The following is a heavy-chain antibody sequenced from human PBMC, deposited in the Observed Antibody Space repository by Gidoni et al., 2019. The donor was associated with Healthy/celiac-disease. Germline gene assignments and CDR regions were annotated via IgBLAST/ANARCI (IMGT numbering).Heavy chain of an antibody. CDR3: ARDTTYCSSTSCYFDYYYYGMDV. J-gene: IGHJ6*02. CDR1: GFTFSSYA. D-gene: IGHD2-2*01. V-gene: IGHV3-30-3*01. Sequence: VQLVESGGFVVQPGRSLRLSCAASGFTFSSYAMHCVRQAPGKGLEWVAVISYDGSNKYYADYVKGRFTISRDNSKNTLYLKMNSLRAEDTAVYYCARDTTYCSSTSCYFDYYYYGMDVWGQGTTVTVSS. CDR2: ISYDGSNK.